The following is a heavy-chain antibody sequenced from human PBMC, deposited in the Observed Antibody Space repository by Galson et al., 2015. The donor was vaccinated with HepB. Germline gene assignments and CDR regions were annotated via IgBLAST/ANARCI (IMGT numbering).Heavy chain of an antibody. D-gene: IGHD4-23*01. Sequence: SLRLSCAASGFTFSSYAMHWVRQAPGKGLEWVAVISYDGSNKYYADSVKGRFTISRDNSKNTLYLQMNSLRAEDTAVYYCAGGGPTVVKLDGYWGQRTLVTVSS. V-gene: IGHV3-30-3*01. CDR1: GFTFSSYA. J-gene: IGHJ4*02. CDR2: ISYDGSNK. CDR3: AGGGPTVVKLDGY.